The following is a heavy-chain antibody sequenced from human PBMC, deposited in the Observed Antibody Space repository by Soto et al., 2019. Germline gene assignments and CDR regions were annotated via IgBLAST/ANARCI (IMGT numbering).Heavy chain of an antibody. CDR3: ARISPPRYDSSGYYRTSYYYYGMDV. Sequence: QVTLKESGPVLVKPTETLTLTCTVSGFSLSTARMGVSWIRQPPGKALEWLAHIFSNDEKSYSTSLKSRLTLPHATSKSQEVLTNTNMDPVDTATYCCARISPPRYDSSGYYRTSYYYYGMDVWGQGTTVTVSS. CDR1: GFSLSTARMG. CDR2: IFSNDEK. D-gene: IGHD3-22*01. V-gene: IGHV2-26*01. J-gene: IGHJ6*02.